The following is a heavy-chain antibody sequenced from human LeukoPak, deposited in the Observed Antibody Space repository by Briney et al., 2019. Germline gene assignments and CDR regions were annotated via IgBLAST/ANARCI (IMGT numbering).Heavy chain of an antibody. CDR2: IWHDGSNR. D-gene: IGHD2-21*02. CDR3: VRVVTVSNTDPAFDI. J-gene: IGHJ3*02. Sequence: GGSLRLSCAASGFIFSTYGMHWVRQAPGKGPEWVAVIWHDGSNRHYADSVKGRFTISRDNPKSTLYLQMNSLRAEDTAVYYCVRVVTVSNTDPAFDIWGQGTLVTVSS. CDR1: GFIFSTYG. V-gene: IGHV3-33*01.